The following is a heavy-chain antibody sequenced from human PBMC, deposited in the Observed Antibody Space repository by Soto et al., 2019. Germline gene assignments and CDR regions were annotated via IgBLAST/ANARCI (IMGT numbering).Heavy chain of an antibody. Sequence: ASVKVSCKSSGYRFETYAMSWVRQAPGQGLEWMGWISAYNIDTYYAQKFQDRVTMTTDTSTSTAYMELRSLRSDDTAVYYCARGPQITMVRGATIPVGAAFDIWGQGTMVTVSS. CDR1: GYRFETYA. CDR2: ISAYNIDT. J-gene: IGHJ3*02. V-gene: IGHV1-18*01. D-gene: IGHD3-10*01. CDR3: ARGPQITMVRGATIPVGAAFDI.